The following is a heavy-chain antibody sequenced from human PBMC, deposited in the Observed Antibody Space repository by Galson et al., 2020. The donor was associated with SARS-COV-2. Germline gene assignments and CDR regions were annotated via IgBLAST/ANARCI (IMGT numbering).Heavy chain of an antibody. Sequence: ASVTVSCQASGYTFTSYGISWVRQAPGQGLEWMGWISAYNGNTNYAQKLQGRVTMTTDTSTSTAYMELRSLRSDDTAVYYCARDRQCSGGSCIYYYYGMYVWGQGTTVTVSS. D-gene: IGHD2-15*01. CDR3: ARDRQCSGGSCIYYYYGMYV. J-gene: IGHJ6*02. CDR1: GYTFTSYG. V-gene: IGHV1-18*01. CDR2: ISAYNGNT.